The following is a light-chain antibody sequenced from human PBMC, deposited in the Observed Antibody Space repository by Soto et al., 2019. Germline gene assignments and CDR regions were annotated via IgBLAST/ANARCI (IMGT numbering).Light chain of an antibody. V-gene: IGLV2-14*01. CDR2: EVN. CDR3: TSCITANTRCV. J-gene: IGLJ1*01. CDR1: SSDIGRYNY. Sequence: QSALTQPASMSGSPGQSITISCTGTSSDIGRYNYVSWFQQHPGKVPKLVIFEVNYRPSGVSDRFSGSKSVNTASLTITGLQAEDEADYYCTSCITANTRCVFGSGTKVTVL.